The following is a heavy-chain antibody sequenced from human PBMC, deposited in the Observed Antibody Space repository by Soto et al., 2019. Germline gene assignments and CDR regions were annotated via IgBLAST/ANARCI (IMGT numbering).Heavy chain of an antibody. CDR2: ISPGSRYP. Sequence: PWRSLRLSCSGSVFTFGDSYRSWVRQAPGKGLEWLSYISPGSRYPAYADSVKGRFTISRDNAKRSLYLQMMSLTAEDTAIYYCVRGGGGGLFDPWGQGTMVTVSS. D-gene: IGHD2-15*01. J-gene: IGHJ5*02. V-gene: IGHV3-11*06. CDR3: VRGGGGGLFDP. CDR1: VFTFGDSY.